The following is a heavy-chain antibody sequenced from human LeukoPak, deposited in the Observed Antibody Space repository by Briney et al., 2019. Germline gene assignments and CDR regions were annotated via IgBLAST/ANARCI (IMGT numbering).Heavy chain of an antibody. CDR2: IDWDDDK. V-gene: IGHV2-70*04. J-gene: IGHJ4*02. D-gene: IGHD3-10*01. CDR1: GSSLSSSSMR. Sequence: ESGPTLVNPTQTLTLTCTLSGSSLSSSSMRVSWIRQPPGKALEWLARIDWDDDKFYSTSLKTRLTNSKDTSKNQVVLTMTNMDPVDTATYYCARTRYGSGTYYFDYWGQGTLVTVSS. CDR3: ARTRYGSGTYYFDY.